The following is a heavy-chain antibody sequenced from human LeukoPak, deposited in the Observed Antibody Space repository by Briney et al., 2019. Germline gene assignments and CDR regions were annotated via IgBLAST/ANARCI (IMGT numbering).Heavy chain of an antibody. CDR2: INSDGAGI. CDR1: GFTFSRSW. D-gene: IGHD5-12*01. CDR3: AAWTDRGYSY. Sequence: GGSLRLSCTDSGFTFSRSWMNWIRQAPGKGLEWVANINSDGAGIRFVDSVKGRFTMSRDNAQSSLHLQMNSLRVEDTAFYYCAAWTDRGYSYWGQGVLGTVSS. J-gene: IGHJ4*02. V-gene: IGHV3-7*01.